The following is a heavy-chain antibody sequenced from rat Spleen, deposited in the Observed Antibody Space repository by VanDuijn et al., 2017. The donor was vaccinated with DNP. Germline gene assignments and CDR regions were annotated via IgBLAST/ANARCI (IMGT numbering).Heavy chain of an antibody. CDR3: ARDRGYYGSNYFDY. D-gene: IGHD1-7*01. CDR1: GFSLTSYN. CDR2: MRYNGDT. J-gene: IGHJ2*01. V-gene: IGHV2-63*01. Sequence: QVQLKESGPGLVQPSQTLSLTCTVSGFSLTSYNVHWVRQPPGKGLEWMGRMRYNGDTSYNSALKSRLSISRDTSKNQVFLKMNSLQSEDTTTYYCARDRGYYGSNYFDYWGQGVMVTVSS.